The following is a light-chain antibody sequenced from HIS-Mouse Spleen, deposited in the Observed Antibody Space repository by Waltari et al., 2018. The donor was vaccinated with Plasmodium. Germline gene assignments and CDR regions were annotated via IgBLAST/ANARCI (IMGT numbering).Light chain of an antibody. CDR2: DVS. V-gene: IGLV2-11*01. CDR3: CSYAGSYTVV. Sequence: QSALTQPRSVSGSPGQSVTLSCTGTISDVGGYNYVSWYQQHPGKAPKLMIYDVSKRPAGVPDRFSGSKSGNTASLTISGLQAEDEADYYCCSYAGSYTVVFGGGTKLTVL. J-gene: IGLJ2*01. CDR1: ISDVGGYNY.